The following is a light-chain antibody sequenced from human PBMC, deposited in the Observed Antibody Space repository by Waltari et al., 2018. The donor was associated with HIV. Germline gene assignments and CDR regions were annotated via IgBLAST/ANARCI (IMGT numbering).Light chain of an antibody. V-gene: IGKV1-5*03. CDR3: QKYDRAPYT. Sequence: DIPMTHSPSTLSASVADRVTITCRASQSISSWLAWYQQKPGKAPNLLVYKASSLESGVPSRFSGSGSGTEFTLTISSLQPDDFATYYCQKYDRAPYTLGQGTRLEI. CDR1: QSISSW. J-gene: IGKJ2*01. CDR2: KAS.